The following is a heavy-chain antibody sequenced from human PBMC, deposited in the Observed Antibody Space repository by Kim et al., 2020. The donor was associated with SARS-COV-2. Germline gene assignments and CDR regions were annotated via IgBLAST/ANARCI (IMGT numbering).Heavy chain of an antibody. Sequence: SETLSLTCAVYGGSFSGYYWSWIRQPPGKGLEWIGEINHSGSTNYNTSLKSRVTISVDTSKNQFSLKLSSVTAADTAVYYCARGHRGYSYGLSSSIYFDYWGPGTLVTVSS. V-gene: IGHV4-34*01. J-gene: IGHJ4*02. CDR2: INHSGST. CDR1: GGSFSGYY. D-gene: IGHD5-18*01. CDR3: ARGHRGYSYGLSSSIYFDY.